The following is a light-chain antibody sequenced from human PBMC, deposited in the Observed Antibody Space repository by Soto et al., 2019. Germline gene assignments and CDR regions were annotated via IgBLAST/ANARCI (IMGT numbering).Light chain of an antibody. Sequence: QSVLTQPPSVSGAPGQRVTISCTGSSSNIGAGYDVHWYQQIPGTAPKLLMYNNNNRPFGVPDRFSGSKSGTSASLAITGLQAEDEADYYCQSYDTTLSGSAVFGGGTKLTVL. CDR2: NNN. J-gene: IGLJ3*02. CDR1: SSNIGAGYD. CDR3: QSYDTTLSGSAV. V-gene: IGLV1-40*01.